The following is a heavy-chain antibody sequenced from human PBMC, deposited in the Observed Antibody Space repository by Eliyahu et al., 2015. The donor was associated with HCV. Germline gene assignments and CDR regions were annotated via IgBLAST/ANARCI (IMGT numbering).Heavy chain of an antibody. CDR1: GXXISNGHYY. D-gene: IGHD2-8*02. V-gene: IGHV4-30-4*01. Sequence: QVQLQESGPGLVKPSQTVSLTCTVXGXXISNGHYYWNWLRRPPGQGLEWIGYXXYNWTXYXNPXLRGRISLSLHTSNNQFSLRLSSVTAADTAMYYCASGTFLFDQTGAFHLDPFEVWGQGTLVTVSS. J-gene: IGHJ3*01. CDR2: XXYNWTX. CDR3: ASGTFLFDQTGAFHLDPFEV.